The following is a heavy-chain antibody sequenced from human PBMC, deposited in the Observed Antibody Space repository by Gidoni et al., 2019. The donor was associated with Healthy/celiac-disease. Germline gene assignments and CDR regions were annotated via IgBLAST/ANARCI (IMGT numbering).Heavy chain of an antibody. J-gene: IGHJ4*02. Sequence: QVQLVESGGGVVKPGWSPRHDCAAPGFTLSSYGMHRVRQAPGNGLVWVAVIWYGGSNQCYSDSVKGRFTISRDNSKTALYLQMISLRAEDTAVYCCARGSGGLDFWGQGALVTVSS. CDR1: GFTLSSYG. CDR2: IWYGGSNQ. CDR3: ARGSGGLDF. D-gene: IGHD3-16*01. V-gene: IGHV3-33*01.